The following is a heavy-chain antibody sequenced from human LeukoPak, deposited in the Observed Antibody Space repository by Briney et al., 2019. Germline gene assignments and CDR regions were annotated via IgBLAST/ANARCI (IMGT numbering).Heavy chain of an antibody. CDR3: ARDPVEWELLLDY. J-gene: IGHJ4*02. D-gene: IGHD1-26*01. V-gene: IGHV3-7*01. CDR2: MNIDGSEK. Sequence: GGSLRLSCAASGFTFSNYWMGWVRQAPGKRPEWVANMNIDGSEKYYADSVRGRFSISRDNARNSVYLQMASLRVEDTAVYYCARDPVEWELLLDYWGQGTLVTVSS. CDR1: GFTFSNYW.